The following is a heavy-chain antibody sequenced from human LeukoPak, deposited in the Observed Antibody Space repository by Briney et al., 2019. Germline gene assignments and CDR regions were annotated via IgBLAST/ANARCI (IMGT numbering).Heavy chain of an antibody. CDR2: ISGSGGST. Sequence: PGGSLRLSCAASGFTFSSYAMSWVRQAPGKGLEWVSAISGSGGSTYYADSVKGRFTISRDNSKNTLYLQMNSLRAEDTAVYYCARDLGHEDCSGASCYSIYYYMDVWGKGTTVTVSS. J-gene: IGHJ6*03. CDR3: ARDLGHEDCSGASCYSIYYYMDV. V-gene: IGHV3-23*01. D-gene: IGHD2-15*01. CDR1: GFTFSSYA.